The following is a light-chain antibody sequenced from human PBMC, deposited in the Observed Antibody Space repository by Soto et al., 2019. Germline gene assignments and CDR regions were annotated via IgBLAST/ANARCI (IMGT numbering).Light chain of an antibody. V-gene: IGKV3-20*01. CDR1: QSVSSSY. CDR3: QQYGSPFT. J-gene: IGKJ3*01. CDR2: GAS. Sequence: EIVLTQSPGTLSLSPGERATLSCRASQSVSSSYLAWYQQKPGQAPRLLIYGASSRATGIPDRFSGSGSGTDFSLTISRLEPEYFAVYYCQQYGSPFTFGPGTKVDIK.